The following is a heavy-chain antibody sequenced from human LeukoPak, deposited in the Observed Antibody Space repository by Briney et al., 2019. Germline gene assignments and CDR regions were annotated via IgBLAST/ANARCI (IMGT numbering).Heavy chain of an antibody. CDR3: ARVPSYYYDSSGYHYFDY. CDR1: GGSFSGYY. J-gene: IGHJ4*02. D-gene: IGHD3-22*01. Sequence: KPSETLSLTCAVYGGSFSGYYWSWIRQPPGKGLEWIGEINHSGSTNYNPSLKSRVTISVDTSKNQFSLKLSSVTAADTAVYYCARVPSYYYDSSGYHYFDYWGQGTLVTVSS. V-gene: IGHV4-34*01. CDR2: INHSGST.